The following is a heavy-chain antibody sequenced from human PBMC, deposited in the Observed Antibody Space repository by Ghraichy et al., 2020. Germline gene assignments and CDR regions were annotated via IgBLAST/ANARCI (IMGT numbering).Heavy chain of an antibody. D-gene: IGHD3-10*01. CDR3: AQGPYYYDSGTPMPEGDFDY. CDR2: ISYDGRKE. V-gene: IGHV3-30*18. CDR1: GITFSTFA. Sequence: GGSLRLSCAASGITFSTFAMHWARQAPGKGLEWVALISYDGRKEYYADSVKGRFTISRDNPKNTLSLQMNSLRPEDTAVYYCAQGPYYYDSGTPMPEGDFDYWGQGTLVTVSS. J-gene: IGHJ4*02.